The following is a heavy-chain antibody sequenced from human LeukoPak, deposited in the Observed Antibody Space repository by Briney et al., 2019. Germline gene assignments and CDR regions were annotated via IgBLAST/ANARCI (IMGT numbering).Heavy chain of an antibody. Sequence: ASVKVSCKASSYTFTSYGISWVRQAPGQGLEWMGWISAYNGNTNYAQKLQGRVTMTTDTSTSTAYMELRSLRSDDAAVYYCASDRDSGSSDDAFDIWGQGTMVTVSS. D-gene: IGHD1-26*01. V-gene: IGHV1-18*01. CDR1: SYTFTSYG. CDR3: ASDRDSGSSDDAFDI. CDR2: ISAYNGNT. J-gene: IGHJ3*02.